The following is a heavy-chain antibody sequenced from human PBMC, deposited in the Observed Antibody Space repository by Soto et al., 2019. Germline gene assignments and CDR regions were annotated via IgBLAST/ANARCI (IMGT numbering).Heavy chain of an antibody. D-gene: IGHD3-10*01. CDR3: ARRWNYCLGF. Sequence: QMQLVESGGGVVQPGRSLRLSCVASGFPFREFGMHWVRQAPGKGLEWVALISYDGSDYADSVKGRFTISRDDSRDTLFLHMDNLRPDDTGVYYCARRWNYCLGFWGQGTLVAVSS. CDR2: ISYDGSD. J-gene: IGHJ4*02. V-gene: IGHV3-33*05. CDR1: GFPFREFG.